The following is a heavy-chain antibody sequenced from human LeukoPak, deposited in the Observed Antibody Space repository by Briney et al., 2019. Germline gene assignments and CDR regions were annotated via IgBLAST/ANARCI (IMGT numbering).Heavy chain of an antibody. J-gene: IGHJ3*02. Sequence: PSETLSLTCTVSGASISSDYWSWIRPTAGKGLEWIGRMYTSGSTTYNPSLRSRVSMSVDTSKNQLSLRMYSVTAADTAVYYCARDSAEMATSDDALDIWGQGTMVTVSS. CDR3: ARDSAEMATSDDALDI. V-gene: IGHV4-4*07. D-gene: IGHD5-24*01. CDR1: GASISSDY. CDR2: MYTSGST.